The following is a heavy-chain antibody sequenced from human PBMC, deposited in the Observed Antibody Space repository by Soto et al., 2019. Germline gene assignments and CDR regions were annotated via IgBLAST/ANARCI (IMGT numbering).Heavy chain of an antibody. J-gene: IGHJ4*02. CDR3: ARDPNILTGYYQY. Sequence: QVQLVESGGGVVQPGRSLRLSCAASGFTFSSYGMHWVRQAPGKGLEWVAVIWYDGSNKYYADSAKGRFTISRDNSKNTLYLQMNSLRAEDTAVYYCARDPNILTGYYQYWGQGTLVTVSS. D-gene: IGHD3-9*01. CDR2: IWYDGSNK. V-gene: IGHV3-33*01. CDR1: GFTFSSYG.